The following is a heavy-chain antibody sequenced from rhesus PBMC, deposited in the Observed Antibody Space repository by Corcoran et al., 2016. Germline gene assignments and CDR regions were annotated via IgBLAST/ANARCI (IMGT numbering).Heavy chain of an antibody. CDR3: ARQGWSDHFDY. J-gene: IGHJ4*01. CDR2: IYGGSGST. D-gene: IGHD3-22*01. V-gene: IGHV4-147*01. Sequence: QVQLQESGPGLVKPSETLSLTCAVSGDSITSNWWSWIRQSPGKGLELIGYIYGGSGSTSYNPSLKRRVTISTDTSKNQFSLKLSSVTAAATAVYYCARQGWSDHFDYWGQGVLVTVSS. CDR1: GDSITSNW.